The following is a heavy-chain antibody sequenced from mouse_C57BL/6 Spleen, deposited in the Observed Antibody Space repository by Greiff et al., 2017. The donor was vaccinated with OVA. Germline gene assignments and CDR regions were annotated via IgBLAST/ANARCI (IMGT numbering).Heavy chain of an antibody. V-gene: IGHV1-61*01. D-gene: IGHD5-5*01. J-gene: IGHJ4*01. Sequence: QVHVKQPGAELVRPGSSVKLSCKASGYTFTSYWMDWVKQRPGQGLEWIGNIYPSDSETHYNQKFKDKATLTVDKSSSTAYMQLSSLTSEDYAVYYCARGAWIYLNYYYAMDYWGQGTSVTVSS. CDR3: ARGAWIYLNYYYAMDY. CDR1: GYTFTSYW. CDR2: IYPSDSET.